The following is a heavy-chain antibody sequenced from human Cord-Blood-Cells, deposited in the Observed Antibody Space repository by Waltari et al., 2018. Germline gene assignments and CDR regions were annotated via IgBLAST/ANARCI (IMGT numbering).Heavy chain of an antibody. V-gene: IGHV3-15*01. J-gene: IGHJ6*03. Sequence: EVQLVESGGGLVKPGGSLRLPCAASGFTFSNAWMSWVRRAPGEGLAWVGRIKSKTDGGTTDYAAPVKGRFTISRDDSKNTLYLQMNSLKTEDTAVYYCTTEGDSSSSYYYYYYMDVWGKGTTVTVSS. CDR3: TTEGDSSSSYYYYYYMDV. CDR1: GFTFSNAW. CDR2: IKSKTDGGTT. D-gene: IGHD6-6*01.